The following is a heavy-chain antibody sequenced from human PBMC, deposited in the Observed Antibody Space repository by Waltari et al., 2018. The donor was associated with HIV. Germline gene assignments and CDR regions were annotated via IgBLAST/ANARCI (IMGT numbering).Heavy chain of an antibody. J-gene: IGHJ4*02. CDR2: ISGRDDAI. CDR1: GFSFSGHS. D-gene: IGHD2-2*01. Sequence: DVQLVESGGGLVKPGGSLRLSCVASGFSFSGHSMNWVRQAPGKGLEWVSSISGRDDAIFYAESVKGRLTIPRDKTKNPLFLQMTTLRDEDKAIYYCARKDCTSANCKGLDFWGQGTPVIVSS. V-gene: IGHV3-21*02. CDR3: ARKDCTSANCKGLDF.